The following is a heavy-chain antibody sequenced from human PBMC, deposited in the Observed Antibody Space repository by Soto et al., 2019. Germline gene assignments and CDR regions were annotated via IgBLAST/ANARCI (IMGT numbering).Heavy chain of an antibody. D-gene: IGHD5-18*01. CDR3: ARERGYSYGPDYYYYYGMDV. CDR2: IIPIFGTA. Sequence: ASVKVSCKASGGTFSSYAISWVRQAPGQGLEWMGGIIPIFGTANYAQKFQGRVTITADESTSTAYMELSSLRSEDTAVYYCARERGYSYGPDYYYYYGMDVWGQGTTVTVSS. J-gene: IGHJ6*02. V-gene: IGHV1-69*13. CDR1: GGTFSSYA.